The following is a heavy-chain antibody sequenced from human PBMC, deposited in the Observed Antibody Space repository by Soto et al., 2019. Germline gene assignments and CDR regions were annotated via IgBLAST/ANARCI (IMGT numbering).Heavy chain of an antibody. J-gene: IGHJ4*02. V-gene: IGHV4-39*01. D-gene: IGHD3-10*01. Sequence: TLSLTCIVSGGSITRRSSYWAWIRQPPGKGLEWVGTFYDGNTYHNPSLRSRITIAVDTSKNQFSLKLNSVAAADTAFYYCATTRGLAVGGSFDYWGQGMLVTVSS. CDR2: FYDGNT. CDR3: ATTRGLAVGGSFDY. CDR1: GGSITRRSSY.